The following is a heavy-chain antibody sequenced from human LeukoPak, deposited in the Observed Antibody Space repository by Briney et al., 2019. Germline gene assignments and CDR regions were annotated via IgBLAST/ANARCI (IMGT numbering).Heavy chain of an antibody. CDR3: ARDRHCSSTSCYAGFDY. J-gene: IGHJ4*02. CDR2: TYYRSKWYN. Sequence: SQTLSLTCAISGDSVSSNSAAWNWIRQSPSRGLELLGRTYYRSKWYNDYAVSVKSRITINPDTYKNQSSLQLNSVTPEDTAAYYCARDRHCSSTSCYAGFDYWGQGTLVTVSS. D-gene: IGHD2-2*01. CDR1: GDSVSSNSAA. V-gene: IGHV6-1*01.